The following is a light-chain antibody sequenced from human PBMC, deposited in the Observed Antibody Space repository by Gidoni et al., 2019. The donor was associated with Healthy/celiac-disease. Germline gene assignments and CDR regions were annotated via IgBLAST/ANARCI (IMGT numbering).Light chain of an antibody. CDR1: QSISSY. J-gene: IGKJ4*01. CDR2: AAS. Sequence: DIQRTKSPSSLSASVGDRVTITCRASQSISSYLNWYQQKPGKAPKLLIYAASSLQIGVPSRFSGSGSGADFTLTISSLQPEDFATYYCHQSYSTPLTFGGXTKVEIK. CDR3: HQSYSTPLT. V-gene: IGKV1-39*01.